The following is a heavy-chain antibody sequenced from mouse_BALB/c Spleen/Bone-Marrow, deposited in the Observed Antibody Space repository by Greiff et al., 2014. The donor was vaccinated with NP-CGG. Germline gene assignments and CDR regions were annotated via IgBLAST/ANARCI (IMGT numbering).Heavy chain of an antibody. Sequence: VKLMESGAELARPGASVKLSRKASGYTFTSYWMQWVKQRPGQGLEWIGAIYPGDGDTRYTQKFRGKVTLTADKSSNTAYMQLSSLTSEDSAVYFCASPYGNYDAMDYWGQGTSVTVSS. D-gene: IGHD2-1*01. V-gene: IGHV1-87*01. CDR2: IYPGDGDT. CDR3: ASPYGNYDAMDY. J-gene: IGHJ4*01. CDR1: GYTFTSYW.